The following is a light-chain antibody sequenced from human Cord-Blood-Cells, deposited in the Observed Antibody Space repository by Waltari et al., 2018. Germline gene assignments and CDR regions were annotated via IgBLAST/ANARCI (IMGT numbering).Light chain of an antibody. CDR1: SSDVGSYNL. CDR3: CSYAGSSTSWV. V-gene: IGLV2-23*01. J-gene: IGLJ3*02. Sequence: QSALTQSASVSGSPGQPIPISCTGTSSDVGSYNLVSWYQQHPGKAPKLMIYEGSKRPSGVSNRFSGSKSGNTASLTISGLQAEDEADYYCCSYAGSSTSWVFGGGTKLTVL. CDR2: EGS.